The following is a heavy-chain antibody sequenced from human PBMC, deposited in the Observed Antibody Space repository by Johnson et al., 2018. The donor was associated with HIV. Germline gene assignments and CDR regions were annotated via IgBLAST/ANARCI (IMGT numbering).Heavy chain of an antibody. D-gene: IGHD6-19*01. CDR1: GFTFSSYW. J-gene: IGHJ3*01. Sequence: VQLVESGGGVVQPGGSLRLSCAASGFTFSSYWMSWVRQAPGKGLEWVANIKQDGSEKSYVASVKGRFTISRDNAKNSLYLQMSSLRPEDTAVYYCAKIGQWRERLDAFDVWGQGTMVTVSS. CDR2: IKQDGSEK. CDR3: AKIGQWRERLDAFDV. V-gene: IGHV3-7*01.